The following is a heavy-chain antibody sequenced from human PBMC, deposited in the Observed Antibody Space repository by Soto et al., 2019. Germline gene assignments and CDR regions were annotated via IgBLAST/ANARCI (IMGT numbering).Heavy chain of an antibody. CDR3: ARDGARCTNGVCYYDYGMDV. J-gene: IGHJ6*02. V-gene: IGHV3-30-3*01. CDR1: GFTFSSYA. Sequence: QVQLVESGGGVVQPGRSLRLSCAASGFTFSSYAMHWVRQAPGKGLEWVAVISYDGSNKYYADSVKGRFTISRDNSKNTLYLQMNSLRAEDTAVYYCARDGARCTNGVCYYDYGMDVWGQGTTVTVSS. CDR2: ISYDGSNK. D-gene: IGHD2-8*01.